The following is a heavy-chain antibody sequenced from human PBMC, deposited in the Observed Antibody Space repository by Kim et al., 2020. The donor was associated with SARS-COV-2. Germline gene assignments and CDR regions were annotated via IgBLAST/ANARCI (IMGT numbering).Heavy chain of an antibody. Sequence: ASVKVSCKASGYTFTSYGISWVRQAPGQGLEWMGWISAYNGNTNYAQKLQGRVTMTTDTSTSTAYMELRSLRSDDTAVYYCARDRDNNWNYVIPYYYYGMDVWGQGTTVTVSS. CDR1: GYTFTSYG. J-gene: IGHJ6*02. CDR2: ISAYNGNT. D-gene: IGHD1-7*01. CDR3: ARDRDNNWNYVIPYYYYGMDV. V-gene: IGHV1-18*01.